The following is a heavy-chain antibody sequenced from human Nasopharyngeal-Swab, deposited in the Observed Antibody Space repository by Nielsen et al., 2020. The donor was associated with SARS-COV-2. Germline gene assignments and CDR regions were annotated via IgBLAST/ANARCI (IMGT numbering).Heavy chain of an antibody. D-gene: IGHD3-22*01. J-gene: IGHJ4*02. V-gene: IGHV3-30*03. CDR2: ISYDGSNK. CDR3: ASPFDYYDSSGYYPWTRDY. CDR1: GFTLSSYG. Sequence: GGSLRLSCAASGFTLSSYGMHWVRHAPGKGLEWVAVISYDGSNKYYADSVRCRFTISRDNSKNTLYLQMNSLRAEDTAVYYCASPFDYYDSSGYYPWTRDYWGQGTLVTVSS.